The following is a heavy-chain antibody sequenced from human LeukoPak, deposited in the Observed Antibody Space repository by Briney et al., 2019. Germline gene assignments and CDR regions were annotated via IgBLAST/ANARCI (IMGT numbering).Heavy chain of an antibody. D-gene: IGHD3-10*01. CDR2: IDNRGST. Sequence: PSETLSLTCTVSGGSFSVYFWRWIRQPPGEGLDWIGEIDNRGSTQYKPSLRSRGIISIDTSGNHFSLKLTSVTAADTAVYFCARDSYSGFQWGQGMLVTVSS. J-gene: IGHJ4*02. CDR3: ARDSYSGFQ. V-gene: IGHV4-34*01. CDR1: GGSFSVYF.